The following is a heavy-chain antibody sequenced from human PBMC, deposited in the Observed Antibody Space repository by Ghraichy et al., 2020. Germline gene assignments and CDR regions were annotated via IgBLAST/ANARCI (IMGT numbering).Heavy chain of an antibody. D-gene: IGHD3-10*01. CDR1: GGSFSGYY. Sequence: SETLSLTCAVYGGSFSGYYWSWIRQPPGKGLEWIGEINHSGSTNYNPSLKSRVTISVDTSKNQFSLKLSSVTAADTAVYYCARAPPRVRGVQRGWFDPWGQGTLVTVSS. CDR2: INHSGST. V-gene: IGHV4-34*01. J-gene: IGHJ5*02. CDR3: ARAPPRVRGVQRGWFDP.